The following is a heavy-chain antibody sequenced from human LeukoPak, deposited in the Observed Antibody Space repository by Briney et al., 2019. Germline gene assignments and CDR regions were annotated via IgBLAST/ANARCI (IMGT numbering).Heavy chain of an antibody. D-gene: IGHD3-3*01. CDR2: IYYSGST. J-gene: IGHJ2*01. CDR3: ARQVFGVVITDWYFDL. Sequence: SETLSPTCTVSGGSISSSSYYWGWIRQPPGKGLEWIGSIYYSGSTYYNPSLKSRATISVDTSKNQFSLKLSSVTAADTAVYYCARQVFGVVITDWYFDLWGRGTLVTVSS. CDR1: GGSISSSSYY. V-gene: IGHV4-39*01.